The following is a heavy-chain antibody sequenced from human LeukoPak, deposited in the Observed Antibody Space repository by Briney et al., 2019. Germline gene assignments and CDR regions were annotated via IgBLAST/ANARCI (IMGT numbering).Heavy chain of an antibody. Sequence: GGSLRLSCAASGFTFGAYGMNWVRQAPGKGLEWVSYISSSSTNIYYADSVEGRFTISRDNSKNTLYLQMNSLRAEDTAVYYCAKTAVDHWYAYCDYWGQGTLVTVSS. D-gene: IGHD5-18*01. CDR2: ISSSSTNI. J-gene: IGHJ4*02. CDR3: AKTAVDHWYAYCDY. CDR1: GFTFGAYG. V-gene: IGHV3-48*01.